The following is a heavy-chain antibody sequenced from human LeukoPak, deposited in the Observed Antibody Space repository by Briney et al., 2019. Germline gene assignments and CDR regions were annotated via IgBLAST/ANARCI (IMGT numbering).Heavy chain of an antibody. CDR3: ARGFSSAWYAEFFQH. D-gene: IGHD6-19*01. Sequence: SETLSLTCTVSGDSLTNSPYYWSWIRQPAGKGLEWIGRIYSGGSTNYNPSLMSRVTMSIDTSKSQLSLKLTSVTAADTAVYYCARGFSSAWYAEFFQHWGQGTLVAVSS. CDR1: GDSLTNSPYY. CDR2: IYSGGST. J-gene: IGHJ1*01. V-gene: IGHV4-61*02.